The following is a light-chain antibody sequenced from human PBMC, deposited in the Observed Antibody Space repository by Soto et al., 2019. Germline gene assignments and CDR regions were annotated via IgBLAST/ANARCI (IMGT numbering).Light chain of an antibody. CDR1: QSISRW. J-gene: IGKJ1*01. V-gene: IGKV1-5*01. CDR3: HHYET. CDR2: DAS. Sequence: DIQMTQSPSTLSASVGDRVTITCRASQSISRWLAWYQQKPGTAPKLLIYDASIRAAGVPDRFSGSGSGTEFTLTISRLEPEDFTVYYCHHYETFGQGTKVEIK.